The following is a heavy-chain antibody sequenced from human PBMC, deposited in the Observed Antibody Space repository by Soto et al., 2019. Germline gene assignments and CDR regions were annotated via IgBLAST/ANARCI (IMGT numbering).Heavy chain of an antibody. D-gene: IGHD3-16*02. Sequence: SETLSLTFSVSGADINSGGFTWTWIRQHAGKGLEGLGYISHSGSTDYNPSLKRRLSISGDTSKNHFSLTLTSVTAADAAVYYCATIGVSGYLDVWGQGTPVTVSS. CDR3: ATIGVSGYLDV. CDR2: ISHSGST. V-gene: IGHV4-31*03. CDR1: GADINSGGFT. J-gene: IGHJ6*02.